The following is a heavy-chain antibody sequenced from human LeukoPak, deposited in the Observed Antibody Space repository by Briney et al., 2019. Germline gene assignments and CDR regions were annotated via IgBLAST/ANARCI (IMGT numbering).Heavy chain of an antibody. V-gene: IGHV4-34*01. J-gene: IGHJ5*02. CDR2: INHSGSS. CDR1: GGSFSGYY. D-gene: IGHD3-16*02. CDR3: ARGPRTRDYVWGSYRPNNWFDP. Sequence: SETLSLTCAVYGGSFSGYYWSWIRQPPGKGLEWIREINHSGSSKYNSSLKSRVTISVDTSKNQFSLKLSSVTAADTAVYYCARGPRTRDYVWGSYRPNNWFDPWGQGTLVTVSS.